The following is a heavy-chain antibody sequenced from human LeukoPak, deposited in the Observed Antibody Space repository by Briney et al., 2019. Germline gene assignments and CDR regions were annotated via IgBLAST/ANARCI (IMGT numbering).Heavy chain of an antibody. J-gene: IGHJ4*02. CDR3: ARLMYYFDY. CDR2: IKQDGSEK. Sequence: GGSPRLSCAASGFTFSTYWMSWVRQAPGKGLEWVANIKQDGSEKYYVDSVKGRFTISRDNAKNSLSLQMNSLRAEDTAVYYCARLMYYFDYWGQGTLVTVSS. CDR1: GFTFSTYW. V-gene: IGHV3-7*01.